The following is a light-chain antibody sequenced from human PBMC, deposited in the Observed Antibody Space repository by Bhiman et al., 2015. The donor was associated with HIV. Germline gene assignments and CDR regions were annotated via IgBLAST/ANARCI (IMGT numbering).Light chain of an antibody. CDR3: RSADSSDTWV. Sequence: SYELTQTPSVSVSPGQTARITCSGDALPKKYAYWYQQKPGQAPVLVIYKDTERPSGIPERFSGSSSGTTVTLTISGVQAEDEADYYCRSADSSDTWVFGGGTKLTVL. V-gene: IGLV3-25*03. J-gene: IGLJ3*02. CDR1: ALPKKY. CDR2: KDT.